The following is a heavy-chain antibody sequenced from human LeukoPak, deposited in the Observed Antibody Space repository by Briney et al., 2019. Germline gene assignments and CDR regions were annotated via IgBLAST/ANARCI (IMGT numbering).Heavy chain of an antibody. J-gene: IGHJ3*02. V-gene: IGHV1-69*13. Sequence: GASVKVSCKASGGTFSSYAISWVRQAPGQGLEWMGGIIPIFGTANYAQKFQGRVTITADESTSTAYMELSSLRSEDTAVYYCARPYCGGDCRGAFDIWGQGTMVTVSS. CDR2: IIPIFGTA. D-gene: IGHD2-21*02. CDR1: GGTFSSYA. CDR3: ARPYCGGDCRGAFDI.